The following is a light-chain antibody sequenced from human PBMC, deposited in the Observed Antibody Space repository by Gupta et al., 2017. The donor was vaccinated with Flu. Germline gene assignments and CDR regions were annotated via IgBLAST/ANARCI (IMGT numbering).Light chain of an antibody. V-gene: IGKV3-15*01. CDR2: AAF. Sequence: PATLSVSPGERATISCRASQSVGSCLAWYQQKPGQAPRLLIYAAFRRATGIPARFSGSGSGTEFTLTISSLQSEDFGFYYCQHHNSCPFTFGHGTKLDIK. J-gene: IGKJ3*01. CDR3: QHHNSCPFT. CDR1: QSVGSC.